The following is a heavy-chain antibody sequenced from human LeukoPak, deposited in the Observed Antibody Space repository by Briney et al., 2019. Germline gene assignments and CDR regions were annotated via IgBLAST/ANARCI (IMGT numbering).Heavy chain of an antibody. J-gene: IGHJ4*02. CDR2: IYYSDS. D-gene: IGHD5-12*01. CDR3: ASHSGGYAY. CDR1: GYSISTSYY. Sequence: SETLSLTCTVSGYSISTSYYWGWIRQPPGKGLEWIGYIYYSDSFYDPSLKSRVTISVDTSKNQFSLRLNSVTAADTAVYYCASHSGGYAYWGQGTLVTVSS. V-gene: IGHV4-38-2*02.